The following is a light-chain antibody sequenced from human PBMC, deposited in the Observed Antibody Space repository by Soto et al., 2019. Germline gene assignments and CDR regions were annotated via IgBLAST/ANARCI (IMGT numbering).Light chain of an antibody. V-gene: IGKV3-20*01. Sequence: EIVLTQSPGTLSFSPGERATLSCRASQSIISDSLAWYQQKPGQAPRLLISGASSRATGIPDRFSGSGSGTYFPLPVSRLAPEDFAAFYCQQYGSSPPTLGQGTKVDIK. J-gene: IGKJ2*01. CDR1: QSIISDS. CDR2: GAS. CDR3: QQYGSSPPT.